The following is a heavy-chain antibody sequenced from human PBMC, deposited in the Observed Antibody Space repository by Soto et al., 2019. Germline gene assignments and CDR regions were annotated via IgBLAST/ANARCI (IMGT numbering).Heavy chain of an antibody. CDR1: GYTFTSYY. J-gene: IGHJ3*02. CDR3: ARDLTGYYYDSSGQIGASDAFDI. Sequence: GASVKVSCKASGYTFTSYYMHWVRQAPGQGLEWMGIINPSGGGTSYAQKFQGRVTMTRDTSTSTVYMELSSLRSEDTAVYYCARDLTGYYYDSSGQIGASDAFDIWGQGTMVTVSS. D-gene: IGHD3-22*01. V-gene: IGHV1-46*01. CDR2: INPSGGGT.